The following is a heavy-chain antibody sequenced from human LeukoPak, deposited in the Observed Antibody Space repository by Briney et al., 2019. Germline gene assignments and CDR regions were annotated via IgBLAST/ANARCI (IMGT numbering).Heavy chain of an antibody. CDR2: FNPDSGGT. D-gene: IGHD6-13*01. CDR1: GYTFTGYY. J-gene: IGHJ4*02. Sequence: ASVKVSCKASGYTFTGYYMHWVRQAPGQGLEWMGWFNPDSGGTHYAQKFQGRVTMTRDTSISTAYMELNRLRSDDTAVYYCARQQQLLDYWGEGTLVTVSS. V-gene: IGHV1-2*02. CDR3: ARQQQLLDY.